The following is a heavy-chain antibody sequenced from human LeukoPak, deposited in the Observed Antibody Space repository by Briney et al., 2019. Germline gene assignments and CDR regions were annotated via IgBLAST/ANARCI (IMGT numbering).Heavy chain of an antibody. CDR1: GYTFTGYY. CDR3: ARALNRVDGYYIN. J-gene: IGHJ4*02. CDR2: INPNSGGT. V-gene: IGHV1-2*02. Sequence: GASVKVSCKASGYTFTGYYMHWVRQAPGRGLEWMGWINPNSGGTNYAQKFQGRVTMTRDTSISTAYMELSRLRSDDTAVYYCARALNRVDGYYINWGQGTLVTVSS. D-gene: IGHD1-26*01.